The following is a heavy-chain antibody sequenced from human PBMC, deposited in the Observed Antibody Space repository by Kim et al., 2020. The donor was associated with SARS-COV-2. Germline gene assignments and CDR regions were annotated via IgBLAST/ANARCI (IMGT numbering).Heavy chain of an antibody. J-gene: IGHJ1*01. V-gene: IGHV3-30*04. CDR3: ARAGIPAAGLLYSYFQH. CDR1: GFTFSSYA. D-gene: IGHD6-13*01. Sequence: GGSLRLSCAASGFTFSSYAMHWVRQAPGKGLEWVAVISYDGSNKYYADSVKGRFTISRDNSKNTLYLQMNSLRAEDTAVYYCARAGIPAAGLLYSYFQH. CDR2: ISYDGSNK.